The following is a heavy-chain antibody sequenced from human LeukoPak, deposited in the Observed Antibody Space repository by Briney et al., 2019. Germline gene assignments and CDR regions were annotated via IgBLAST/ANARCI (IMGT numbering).Heavy chain of an antibody. D-gene: IGHD3-22*01. V-gene: IGHV3-30*18. CDR1: GFTFSSYG. CDR2: ISYDGSNK. J-gene: IGHJ4*02. Sequence: PGGSLRLSCAASGFTFSSYGMHWVRQAPGKGLEWVAVISYDGSNKYYAESVKGRFTISRDNSKNTLYLQMNSLRAEDTAVYYCAKDRSYDSSGTFDYWGQGTLVTVSS. CDR3: AKDRSYDSSGTFDY.